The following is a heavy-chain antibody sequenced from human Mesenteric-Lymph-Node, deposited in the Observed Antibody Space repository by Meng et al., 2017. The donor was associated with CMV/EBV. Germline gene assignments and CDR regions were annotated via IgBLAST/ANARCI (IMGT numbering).Heavy chain of an antibody. V-gene: IGHV3-23*03. CDR2: IYSGGSST. CDR3: AKMTGGSPYDFWSGYYGY. J-gene: IGHJ4*02. D-gene: IGHD3-3*01. Sequence: GESLKISCAASGFTVSSNYMSWVRQAPGKGLEWVSVIYSGGSSTYYADSVKGRFTISRDNSKNTLYLQMNSLRAEDTAVYYCAKMTGGSPYDFWSGYYGYWGQGTLVTVSS. CDR1: GFTVSSNY.